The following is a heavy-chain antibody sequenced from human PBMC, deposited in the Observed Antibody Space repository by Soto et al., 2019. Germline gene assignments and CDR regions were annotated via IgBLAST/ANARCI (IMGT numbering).Heavy chain of an antibody. J-gene: IGHJ4*02. CDR3: ARETGYSSGWRQDY. CDR1: GGSISSYY. V-gene: IGHV4-59*12. D-gene: IGHD6-19*01. Sequence: SETLSLTCTVSGGSISSYYWSWIRQPPGKGLEWIGYIYYSGSTYYNPSLESRVTISLDSSKNHFSLKLSSVTAAGTAVYYCARETGYSSGWRQDYWGQGTLVTVSS. CDR2: IYYSGST.